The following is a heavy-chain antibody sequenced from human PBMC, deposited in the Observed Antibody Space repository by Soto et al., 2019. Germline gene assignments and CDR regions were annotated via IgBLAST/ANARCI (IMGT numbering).Heavy chain of an antibody. D-gene: IGHD2-2*01. CDR3: ARTLSIVVVPAATADHTGWFDP. J-gene: IGHJ5*02. Sequence: SSVQVSCTSSGGTFSSYAISWVRQAPGQGLEWMGGIIPIFGTANYAQKFQGRVTITADKSTSTAYMELSSLRSEDTAVYYCARTLSIVVVPAATADHTGWFDPWGQGTLVTVSS. V-gene: IGHV1-69*06. CDR2: IIPIFGTA. CDR1: GGTFSSYA.